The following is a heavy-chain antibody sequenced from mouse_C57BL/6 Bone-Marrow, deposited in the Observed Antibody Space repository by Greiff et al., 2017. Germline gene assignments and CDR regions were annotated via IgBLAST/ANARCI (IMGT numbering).Heavy chain of an antibody. J-gene: IGHJ2*01. Sequence: EVMLVESEGGLVQPGSSMKLSCTASGFTFSDYYMAWVRQVPEKGLEWVANINYDGSSTYYLDSLKSRFIISRDNAKNILYLQMSSLKSEDTATYYCARDESGLDYWGQGTTLTVSS. CDR2: INYDGSST. CDR3: ARDESGLDY. CDR1: GFTFSDYY. V-gene: IGHV5-16*01.